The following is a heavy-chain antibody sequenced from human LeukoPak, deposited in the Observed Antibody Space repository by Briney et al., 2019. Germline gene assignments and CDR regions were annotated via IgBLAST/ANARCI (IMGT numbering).Heavy chain of an antibody. CDR1: GFTFSSYG. D-gene: IGHD3-22*01. Sequence: GESLRLSCAASGFTFSSYGMHWVRQAPGKGLEWVAVIWYDGSNKYYADSVKGRFAASRDNSKNTLYLQMNSLRAEDTAVYYCARGRSGYGPFDAFDLWGQGTWVTVSS. CDR2: IWYDGSNK. CDR3: ARGRSGYGPFDAFDL. V-gene: IGHV3-33*01. J-gene: IGHJ3*01.